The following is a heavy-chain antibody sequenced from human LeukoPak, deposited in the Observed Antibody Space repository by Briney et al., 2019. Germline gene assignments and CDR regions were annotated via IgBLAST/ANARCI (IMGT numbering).Heavy chain of an antibody. Sequence: PSETLSLTCTVYGGPISSSYGSWIRQPPGKRLEWIGYMFYGGSTNYNPSLRSRVTISVDTSKNQFSLRLSSVTAADTAVYYCAREDIGAAEFFDNWGQGTLVTVSS. CDR3: AREDIGAAEFFDN. V-gene: IGHV4-59*08. D-gene: IGHD6-13*01. CDR2: MFYGGST. J-gene: IGHJ4*02. CDR1: GGPISSSY.